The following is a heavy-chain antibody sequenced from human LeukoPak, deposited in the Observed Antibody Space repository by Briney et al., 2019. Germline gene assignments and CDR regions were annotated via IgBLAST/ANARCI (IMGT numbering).Heavy chain of an antibody. V-gene: IGHV3-7*01. Sequence: GGSLRLSCAASGFPFSNYWMNWVRLAPGKGLEWVANIKQEGSEKYYVDSVKGRFIISRDDAKNSLFLQMNSLRVEDTAVYYCAREIAQQLDYWGQGTLVTVSA. CDR3: AREIAQQLDY. CDR2: IKQEGSEK. CDR1: GFPFSNYW. J-gene: IGHJ4*02. D-gene: IGHD6-13*01.